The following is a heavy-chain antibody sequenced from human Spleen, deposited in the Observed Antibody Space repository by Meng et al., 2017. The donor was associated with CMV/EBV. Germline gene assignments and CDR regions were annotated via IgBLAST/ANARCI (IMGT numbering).Heavy chain of an antibody. J-gene: IGHJ5*01. D-gene: IGHD6-13*01. CDR2: IYHSGNT. CDR3: ARGLATASFWFDS. V-gene: IGHV4-31*02. Sequence: TVSGASISGDGYYWSWLRQHPGRGLEWIGSIYHSGNTDYNPSLKSRLTMSVDTSKNQFSLNLSAVTAAETAVYYCARGLATASFWFDSWGQGTLVTVSS. CDR1: GASISGDGYY.